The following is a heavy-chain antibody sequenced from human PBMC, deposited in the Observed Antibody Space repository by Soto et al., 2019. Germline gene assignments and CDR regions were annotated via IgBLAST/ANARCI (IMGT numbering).Heavy chain of an antibody. CDR3: AKATTNGGWFNPFDS. Sequence: PGGSLRLSCAASGFTFSSYSMNWVRQAPGKGLEWVSSISSSSSYIYYADSVKGRFTISRDNAKNSLYLQMNSLRAEDTAVYYCAKATTNGGWFNPFDSWGQGALDTVSS. V-gene: IGHV3-21*01. CDR2: ISSSSSYI. D-gene: IGHD6-19*01. CDR1: GFTFSSYS. J-gene: IGHJ4*02.